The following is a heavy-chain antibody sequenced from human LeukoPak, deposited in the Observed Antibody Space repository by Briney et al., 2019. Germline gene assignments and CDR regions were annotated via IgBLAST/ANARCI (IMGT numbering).Heavy chain of an antibody. CDR2: IIPIFGTA. J-gene: IGHJ6*03. V-gene: IGHV1-69*05. Sequence: ASVKVSCKASGGTFSSYAISWVRQAPGQGLEWMGGIIPIFGTANYAQKFQGRVTITTDESTSTAYMELSSLRSEDTAVYYCERTAEDYSNEPGHYMDVWGKGTTVTVSS. CDR3: ERTAEDYSNEPGHYMDV. D-gene: IGHD4-11*01. CDR1: GGTFSSYA.